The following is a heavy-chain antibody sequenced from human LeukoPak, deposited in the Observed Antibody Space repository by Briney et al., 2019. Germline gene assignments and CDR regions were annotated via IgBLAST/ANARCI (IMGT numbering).Heavy chain of an antibody. D-gene: IGHD3-10*01. Sequence: PGGSLRLSCAASGFTFSTYSMNWVRQAPGKGLEWVSSISYSSTYIYYADSVKGRFTISRDDAENSLYLQMNSLRAEDTAVYYCASGIHYGSVHAWSPVWGQGTLVTVSS. V-gene: IGHV3-21*01. CDR3: ASGIHYGSVHAWSPV. J-gene: IGHJ4*02. CDR1: GFTFSTYS. CDR2: ISYSSTYI.